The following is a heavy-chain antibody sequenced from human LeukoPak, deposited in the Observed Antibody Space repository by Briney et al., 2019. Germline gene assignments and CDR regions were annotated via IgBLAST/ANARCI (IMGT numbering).Heavy chain of an antibody. D-gene: IGHD2-2*01. CDR1: GYTFTGYY. V-gene: IGHV1-2*02. J-gene: IGHJ2*01. CDR2: INPNSGGT. Sequence: ASVKVSCKASGYTFTGYYMHWVRQAPGQGLEWMGWINPNSGGTNYAQKFQGRVTMTRDTSISTAYMELSRLRSDDTAVYYCAKDLGCSSTSCYHWYFDLWGRGTLVTVSS. CDR3: AKDLGCSSTSCYHWYFDL.